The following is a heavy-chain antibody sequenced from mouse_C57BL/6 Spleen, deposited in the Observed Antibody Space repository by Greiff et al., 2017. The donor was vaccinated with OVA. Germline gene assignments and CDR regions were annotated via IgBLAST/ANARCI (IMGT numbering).Heavy chain of an antibody. Sequence: EVQLQQSGPELVKPGASVKISCKASGYTFTDYYMNWVKQSHGKSLEWIGDINPNNGGTSYNQKFKGKATLTVDKSSSTAYMELRSLTSEDSAVYYCARYIYYYGSSSFDYWGQGTTLTVSS. D-gene: IGHD1-1*01. J-gene: IGHJ2*01. CDR2: INPNNGGT. CDR1: GYTFTDYY. V-gene: IGHV1-26*01. CDR3: ARYIYYYGSSSFDY.